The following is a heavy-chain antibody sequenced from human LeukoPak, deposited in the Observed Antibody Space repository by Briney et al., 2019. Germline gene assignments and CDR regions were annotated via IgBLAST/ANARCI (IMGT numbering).Heavy chain of an antibody. V-gene: IGHV4-4*07. D-gene: IGHD4-17*01. CDR1: GGSISSYY. J-gene: IGHJ6*03. Sequence: PSETLSLTCTVSGGSISSYYWSWIRQRAGKGLEWIGRIYTSGSTNYNPSLKSRVTMSVDTSKNQFSLKLSSVTAADTAVYYCARDLGTVTTPTYYYYYMDVWGKGTTVTVSS. CDR2: IYTSGST. CDR3: ARDLGTVTTPTYYYYYMDV.